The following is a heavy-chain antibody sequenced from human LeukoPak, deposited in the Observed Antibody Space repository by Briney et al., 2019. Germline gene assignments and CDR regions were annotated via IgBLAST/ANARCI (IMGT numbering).Heavy chain of an antibody. CDR3: AKGYYDSSGYYSDY. Sequence: GGSLRLSCAASGFTFSSYGMHWVRQAPGKGLEWVAVISYDGSNKYYADSVKGRFTISRDNSKNTLYLQMNSLRAKDTAVYYCAKGYYDSSGYYSDYWGQGTLVTVSS. J-gene: IGHJ4*02. CDR1: GFTFSSYG. CDR2: ISYDGSNK. V-gene: IGHV3-30*18. D-gene: IGHD3-22*01.